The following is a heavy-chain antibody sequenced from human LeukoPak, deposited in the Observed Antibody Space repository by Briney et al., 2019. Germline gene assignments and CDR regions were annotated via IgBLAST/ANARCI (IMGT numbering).Heavy chain of an antibody. CDR1: GFPFSSYD. D-gene: IGHD6-19*01. J-gene: IGHJ4*02. Sequence: GGSLRLSCAASGFPFSSYDMNWVRQAPGKGLEWISYISSSGTTTYYADSVKGRFTISSDNAKSSLYLQMNGLRAEDTAVYYCAKDSLEPENQIAVAGPTYFDYWGQGTLVTVSS. CDR2: ISSSGTTT. CDR3: AKDSLEPENQIAVAGPTYFDY. V-gene: IGHV3-48*01.